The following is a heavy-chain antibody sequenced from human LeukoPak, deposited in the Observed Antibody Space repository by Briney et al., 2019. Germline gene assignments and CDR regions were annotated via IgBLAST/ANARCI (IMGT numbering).Heavy chain of an antibody. V-gene: IGHV3-48*01. CDR2: ISSSSSTI. J-gene: IGHJ3*02. D-gene: IGHD6-13*01. CDR1: GFTFSSYS. Sequence: GGSLRLSCAASGFTFSSYSMNWVRQAPGKGLEWVSYISSSSSTIYYADSVKGRFTISRDNAKNSLYLQMNSLRAEDTAVYYCARGRRIAAALDAFDIWGQGTMVTVSS. CDR3: ARGRRIAAALDAFDI.